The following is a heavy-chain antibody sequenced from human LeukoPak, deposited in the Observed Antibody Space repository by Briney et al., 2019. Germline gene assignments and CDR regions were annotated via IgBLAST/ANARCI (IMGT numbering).Heavy chain of an antibody. V-gene: IGHV1-69*05. J-gene: IGHJ5*02. CDR1: GYTFTSYG. CDR3: AREHPVDSDFWSGSPFDP. D-gene: IGHD3-3*01. Sequence: ASVKVSCKASGYTFTSYGISWVRQAPGQGLEWMGGIIPIFGTANYAQKFQGRVTITTDESTSTAYMELSSLRSEDTAVYYCAREHPVDSDFWSGSPFDPWGQGTLVTVSS. CDR2: IIPIFGTA.